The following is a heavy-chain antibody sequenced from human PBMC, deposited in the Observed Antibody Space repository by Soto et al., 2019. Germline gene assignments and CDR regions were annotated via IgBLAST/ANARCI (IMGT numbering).Heavy chain of an antibody. CDR3: ATGSFTSTGGRIGYHYNAMDV. J-gene: IGHJ6*02. CDR2: IIPIFGPA. CDR1: GHTFSSHS. Sequence: QVQLVQSGAEVKKPGSSVKVSCKASGHTFSSHSINWVRQAPGQGLEWMGGIIPIFGPANFAKKFQGLVTITADESTTTAYMELNSLRSEDTAVYYCATGSFTSTGGRIGYHYNAMDVWGQGTTVTVSS. V-gene: IGHV1-69*01. D-gene: IGHD2-2*01.